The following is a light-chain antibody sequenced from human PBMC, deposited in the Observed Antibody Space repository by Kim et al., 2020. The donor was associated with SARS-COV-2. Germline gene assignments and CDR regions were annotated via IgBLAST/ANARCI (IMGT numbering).Light chain of an antibody. Sequence: DIQMTQSPSSLSASVGDRVTITCQASQYITNYLNWYQQKPGKAPKLLIYDASNLETGVPSRFSGGGSGTDFTFTISGLQPEDDATYYCQQYDYLPPVFGGGTKVDIK. V-gene: IGKV1-33*01. J-gene: IGKJ4*01. CDR2: DAS. CDR3: QQYDYLPPV. CDR1: QYITNY.